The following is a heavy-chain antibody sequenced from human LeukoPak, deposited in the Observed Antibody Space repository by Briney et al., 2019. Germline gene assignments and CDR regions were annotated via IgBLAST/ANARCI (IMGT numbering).Heavy chain of an antibody. D-gene: IGHD5-24*01. CDR3: AREVTLREVATTPHLDY. Sequence: GGSLRLSCAASGFTFSSYSMNWVRQAPGKGLEWVSSISSSSSYIYYADSVKGRFTISRDNAKNSLYLQMNSLRAEDTAVYYCAREVTLREVATTPHLDYWGQGTLVTVSS. V-gene: IGHV3-21*01. CDR2: ISSSSSYI. CDR1: GFTFSSYS. J-gene: IGHJ4*02.